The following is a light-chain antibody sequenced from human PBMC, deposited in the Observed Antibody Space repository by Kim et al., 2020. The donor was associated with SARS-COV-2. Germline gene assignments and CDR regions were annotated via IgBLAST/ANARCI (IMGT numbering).Light chain of an antibody. CDR3: EHYGTSPFT. J-gene: IGKJ4*01. CDR2: AAF. Sequence: SPGERATLSCRASRSISPDYGAWYQQRPGKDPRLLIYAAFSRATGMPDRFSGSGSGTDFTLTISRLEPEDFAVYYCEHYGTSPFTFGGGTKVDIK. CDR1: RSISPDY. V-gene: IGKV3-20*01.